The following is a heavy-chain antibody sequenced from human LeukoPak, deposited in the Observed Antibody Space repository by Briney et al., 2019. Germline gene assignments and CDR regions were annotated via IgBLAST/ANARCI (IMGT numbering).Heavy chain of an antibody. V-gene: IGHV3-23*01. D-gene: IGHD1-26*01. CDR3: ARTGGSFYFYYYMDV. J-gene: IGHJ6*03. CDR2: ISPSGGIT. CDR1: GFTFSSHG. Sequence: PGGSLTLSCAASGFTFSSHGMNWVRQAPGKGLEWVSGISPSGGITYYTDSVKGRFTISRDNSKNTQSLQMNSLRAEDTAVYYCARTGGSFYFYYYMDVWGKGTTVTVSS.